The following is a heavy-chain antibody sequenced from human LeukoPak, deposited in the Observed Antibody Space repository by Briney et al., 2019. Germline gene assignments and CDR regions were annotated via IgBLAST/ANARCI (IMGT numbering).Heavy chain of an antibody. D-gene: IGHD6-13*01. J-gene: IGHJ4*02. CDR1: GYTFTSYD. V-gene: IGHV1-8*01. CDR2: MNPNSGNT. CDR3: ARVLGIAAAGTVDY. Sequence: ASVKVSCKASGYTFTSYDINWVRQATGQGLEWMGWMNPNSGNTGYAQKFQGRVTMTRNTSIGTAYMELSSLRSEDTAVYYCARVLGIAAAGTVDYWGQGTLVTVSS.